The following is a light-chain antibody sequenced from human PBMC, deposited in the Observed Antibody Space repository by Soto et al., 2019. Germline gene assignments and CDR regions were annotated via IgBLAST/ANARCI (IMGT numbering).Light chain of an antibody. V-gene: IGLV4-69*01. Sequence: QLVLTQSPSASASLGASVKLTCTLSSGHINYAISWHQQKPETRPRYLMKLNSDGNHSKGDGIPDRFSGSSSGAERYLTISSIQSEDAADYYCQTWGTGIWVFGGGTKLTVL. CDR2: LNSDGNH. CDR1: SGHINYA. J-gene: IGLJ3*02. CDR3: QTWGTGIWV.